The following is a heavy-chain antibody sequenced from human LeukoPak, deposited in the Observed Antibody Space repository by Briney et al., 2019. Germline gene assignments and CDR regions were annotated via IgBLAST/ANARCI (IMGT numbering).Heavy chain of an antibody. CDR2: IYHSGST. V-gene: IGHV4-38-2*01. CDR3: ARRRYCSSTSCYYMDV. Sequence: NPSETLSPTCAVSGYSISSGYYWGWIRQPPGKGLEWIGSIYHSGSTYYNPSLKSRVTISVDTSKNQFSLKLSSVTAADTAVYYCARRRYCSSTSCYYMDVWGKGTTVTVSS. D-gene: IGHD2-2*01. CDR1: GYSISSGYY. J-gene: IGHJ6*03.